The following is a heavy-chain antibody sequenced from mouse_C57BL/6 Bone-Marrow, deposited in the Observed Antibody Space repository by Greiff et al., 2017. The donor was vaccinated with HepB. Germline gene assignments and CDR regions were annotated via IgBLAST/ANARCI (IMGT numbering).Heavy chain of an antibody. D-gene: IGHD1-1*01. CDR1: GYTFTDYN. V-gene: IGHV1-22*01. J-gene: IGHJ1*03. CDR2: INPNNGGT. CDR3: AKGGTTVSYWYFDV. Sequence: EVQLQESGPELVKPGASVKMSCKASGYTFTDYNMHWVKQSHGKSLEWIGYINPNNGGTSYNQKFKGKATLTVNKSSSTAYMELRSLTSEDSAVYYCAKGGTTVSYWYFDVWGTGTTVTVSS.